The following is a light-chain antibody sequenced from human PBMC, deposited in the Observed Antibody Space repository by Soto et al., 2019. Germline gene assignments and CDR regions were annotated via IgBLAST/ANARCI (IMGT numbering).Light chain of an antibody. J-gene: IGLJ2*01. CDR2: EVS. CDR1: SSDVGGYNY. V-gene: IGLV2-14*01. Sequence: QSVLTQPASVSGSPGQSITISCTGTSSDVGGYNYVSWYQQHPGKAPKLMIYEVSHRPSGVSDRFSGSKSGSTASLTISGLQAEDEGDYYCSSYTSGTFVVFGGGTQLTVL. CDR3: SSYTSGTFVV.